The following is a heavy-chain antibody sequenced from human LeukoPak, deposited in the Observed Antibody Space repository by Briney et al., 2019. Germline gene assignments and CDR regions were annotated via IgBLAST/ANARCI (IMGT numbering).Heavy chain of an antibody. D-gene: IGHD4-17*01. V-gene: IGHV3-23*01. CDR3: AKDYGDYAYYFHY. Sequence: GGSLRLSCAASGFTFSNYAMNWVRQAPGKGLEWGSVISGSGYSTYYADSVKGRFTISRDNSKNTLYLQTNSLRAGATAVYYCAKDYGDYAYYFHYWGQGTLVTVSS. J-gene: IGHJ4*02. CDR1: GFTFSNYA. CDR2: ISGSGYST.